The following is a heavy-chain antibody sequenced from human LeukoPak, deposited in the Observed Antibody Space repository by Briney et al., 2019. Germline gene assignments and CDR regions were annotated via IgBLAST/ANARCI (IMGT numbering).Heavy chain of an antibody. V-gene: IGHV4-38-2*01. CDR3: ARRGSRYFDY. Sequence: SETLSLTCAVSGYSISSGYYWGWIRQPPGKGLEWFGSIYHSGSTYYNPSLKRRVTISVDTSKNQFSLKLSSVTAADTAVYYCARRGSRYFDYWGQGTLVTVSS. CDR2: IYHSGST. CDR1: GYSISSGYY. J-gene: IGHJ4*02.